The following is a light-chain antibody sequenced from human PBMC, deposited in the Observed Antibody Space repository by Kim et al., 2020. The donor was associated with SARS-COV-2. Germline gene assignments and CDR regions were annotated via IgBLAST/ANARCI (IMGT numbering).Light chain of an antibody. CDR1: KIGSKS. V-gene: IGLV3-21*04. Sequence: SYELTQPPSVSVAPGKTARITCGGNKIGSKSVHWYQQKPGQAPVLVIYYVSDRPSGIPERFSGSNSGNTATLTISRVEAGDEADYYCQVWDSSSDLPVFGGGTQLTV. CDR2: YVS. CDR3: QVWDSSSDLPV. J-gene: IGLJ3*02.